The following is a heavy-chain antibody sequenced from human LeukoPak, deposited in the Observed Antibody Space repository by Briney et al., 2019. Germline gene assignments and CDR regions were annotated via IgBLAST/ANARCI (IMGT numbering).Heavy chain of an antibody. J-gene: IGHJ4*02. CDR2: IYTSGST. CDR1: GGSISSYY. V-gene: IGHV4-4*07. Sequence: PSETLSLTCIVSGGSISSYYWSWIRQPAGKGLEWIGRIYTSGSTNYNPSLKSRVIMSVDTSKNQFSLKLSSVTAADTAVYYCTRDKYYYDSSGSLRSDYWGQGTLVTVSS. CDR3: TRDKYYYDSSGSLRSDY. D-gene: IGHD3-22*01.